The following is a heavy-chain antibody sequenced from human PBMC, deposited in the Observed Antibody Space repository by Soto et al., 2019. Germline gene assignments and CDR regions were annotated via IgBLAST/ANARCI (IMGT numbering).Heavy chain of an antibody. CDR2: ISYDGSNK. V-gene: IGHV3-30*04. D-gene: IGHD5-12*01. J-gene: IGHJ3*02. CDR1: GFTFSSYA. CDR3: AREDGYNAFDI. Sequence: GGSLRLSCAASGFTFSSYAMHWVRQAPGKGLEWVAVISYDGSNKYYADSVKGRFTISRDNSKNTLYLQMNSLRAEDTAVYYCAREDGYNAFDIWGKGTMVTVS.